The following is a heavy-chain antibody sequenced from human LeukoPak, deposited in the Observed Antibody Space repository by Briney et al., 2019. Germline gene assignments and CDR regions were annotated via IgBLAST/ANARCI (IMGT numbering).Heavy chain of an antibody. CDR2: ISYDGSNK. J-gene: IGHJ1*01. V-gene: IGHV3-30*04. D-gene: IGHD3-22*01. Sequence: GRSLRLSCAASGFTFSSYAMHWVRQAPGKGLEWVAVISYDGSNKYYADSVKGRFTISRDNSKNTLYLQMNSLRAEDTAVYYCARGLYYYDSSGYPAEYFQHWGQGTLVTVSS. CDR1: GFTFSSYA. CDR3: ARGLYYYDSSGYPAEYFQH.